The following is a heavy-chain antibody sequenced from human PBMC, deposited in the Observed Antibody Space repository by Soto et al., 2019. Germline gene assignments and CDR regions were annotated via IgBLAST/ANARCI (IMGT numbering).Heavy chain of an antibody. D-gene: IGHD1-26*01. Sequence: WESLKISCEGSGYTFTYYWIGWVRQMPGKGLEWMGVTYPFDSDTRYSPSFQGRVTISAVQSTNTAYLELSRLQASDTAIYYCGRHYGRATTGIDYCGSGTLVTVSS. CDR1: GYTFTYYW. CDR2: TYPFDSDT. V-gene: IGHV5-51*01. CDR3: GRHYGRATTGIDY. J-gene: IGHJ4*01.